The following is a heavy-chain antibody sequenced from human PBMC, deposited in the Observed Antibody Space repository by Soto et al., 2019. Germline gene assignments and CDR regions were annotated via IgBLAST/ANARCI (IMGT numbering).Heavy chain of an antibody. CDR1: GYTFTSYD. D-gene: IGHD1-1*01. CDR2: MNPNSGNT. J-gene: IGHJ4*02. V-gene: IGHV1-8*01. CDR3: AREGGTPAAFDY. Sequence: ASVKVSCKASGYTFTSYDINWVRQATGQGLEWMGWMNPNSGNTGYAQKFQGRVTMTRNTSISTAYMELSSLRSEDTAVYYCAREGGTPAAFDYWGQGTLVTVSS.